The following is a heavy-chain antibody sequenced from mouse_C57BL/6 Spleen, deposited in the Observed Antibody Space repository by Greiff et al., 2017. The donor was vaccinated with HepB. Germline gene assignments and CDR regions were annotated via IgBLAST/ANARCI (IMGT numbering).Heavy chain of an antibody. CDR1: GYTFTDYN. D-gene: IGHD1-1*01. CDR2: INPNNGGT. Sequence: EVKLMESGPELVKPGASVKMSCKASGYTFTDYNMHWVKQSHGKSLEWIGYINPNNGGTSYNQKFKGKATLTVNKSSSTAYMELLSLTSEDSAVYYCARSTVVATEGFAYWGQGTLVTVSA. V-gene: IGHV1-22*01. J-gene: IGHJ3*01. CDR3: ARSTVVATEGFAY.